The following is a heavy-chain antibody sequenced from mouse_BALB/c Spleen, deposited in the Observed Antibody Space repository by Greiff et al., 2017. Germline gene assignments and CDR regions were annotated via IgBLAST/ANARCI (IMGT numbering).Heavy chain of an antibody. CDR1: GFNINDYY. V-gene: IGHV14-1*02. CDR2: IDPENGNT. J-gene: IGHJ2*01. CDR3: ARNDYFDY. Sequence: VQLQQSGAELVRPGALVKLSCKASGFNINDYYMHWVKQRPEQGLEWIGWIDPENGNTIYDPKFQGKASITADTTSNTSYLQLSSLTSEDTAVYYCARNDYFDYWGQGTTVTVSS.